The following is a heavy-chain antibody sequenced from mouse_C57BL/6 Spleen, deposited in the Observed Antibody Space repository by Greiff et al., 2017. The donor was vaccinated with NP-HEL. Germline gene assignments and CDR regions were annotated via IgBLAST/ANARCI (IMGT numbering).Heavy chain of an antibody. Sequence: EVKLQESGEGLVKPGGSLKLSCAASGFTFSSYAMSWVRQTPEKRLEWVAYISSGGDYIYYADTVKGRFTISRDNARNTLYLQMSSLKSEDTAMYYCTRGAGDYFDYWGQGTTLTVSS. D-gene: IGHD3-3*01. V-gene: IGHV5-9-1*02. CDR1: GFTFSSYA. CDR3: TRGAGDYFDY. CDR2: ISSGGDYI. J-gene: IGHJ2*01.